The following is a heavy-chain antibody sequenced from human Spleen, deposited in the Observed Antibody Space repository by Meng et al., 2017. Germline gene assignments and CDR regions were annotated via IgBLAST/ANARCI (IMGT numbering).Heavy chain of an antibody. D-gene: IGHD4-17*01. Sequence: QVQLQEWGPGLVKPSGTLSLTCAVPGDSSSNTNWWTWVRRPPGKGLEWIGEIYPSGTTDFNPSLKSRVTISVDRANNQFSLKLSSVTAADTAVYYCAGGSLTVTTENINYWGQGTLVTVSS. CDR2: IYPSGTT. J-gene: IGHJ4*02. V-gene: IGHV4-4*02. CDR3: AGGSLTVTTENINY. CDR1: GDSSSNTNW.